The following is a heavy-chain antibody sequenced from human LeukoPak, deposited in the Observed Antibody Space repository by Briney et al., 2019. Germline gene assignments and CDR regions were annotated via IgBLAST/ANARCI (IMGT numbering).Heavy chain of an antibody. CDR1: GYSISSGYY. J-gene: IGHJ3*02. D-gene: IGHD4-11*01. Sequence: PSETLSLTCTVSGYSISSGYYWGWIRQPPGKRLEWVGSIHSSGNTYYSPTLKSRVTISVDTSKNQFSLKLSSVTAADTAVYYCARGGSKYSNYEDAFDIWGQGTMVTVSS. CDR3: ARGGSKYSNYEDAFDI. CDR2: IHSSGNT. V-gene: IGHV4-38-2*02.